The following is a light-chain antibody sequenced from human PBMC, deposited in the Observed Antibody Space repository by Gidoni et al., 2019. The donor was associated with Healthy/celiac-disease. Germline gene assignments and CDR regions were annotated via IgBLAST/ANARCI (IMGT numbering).Light chain of an antibody. J-gene: IGKJ4*01. CDR2: GAS. Sequence: DIVLTQSPCTLSLSPAERATLSCRASQSVSSSYLAWYKQKPGQAPRLLIYGASSRATGIPDRFSGSGSGTDFTLTISRLEPEDFAVYYCQQYGSSPLTFGGGTKVEIK. CDR3: QQYGSSPLT. V-gene: IGKV3-20*01. CDR1: QSVSSSY.